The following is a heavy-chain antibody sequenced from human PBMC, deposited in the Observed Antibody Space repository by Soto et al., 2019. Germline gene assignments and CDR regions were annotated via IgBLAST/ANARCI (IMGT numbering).Heavy chain of an antibody. Sequence: GGSLRLSCAASGFTFSSYAMSWVRQAPGKGLEWVSAISGSGGSTYYADSVKGRFTISRDNSKNTLYLQMNSLRAEDTAVYYCANERGYSGYAVPQFDYWGQGTLVTVSS. CDR2: ISGSGGST. J-gene: IGHJ4*02. V-gene: IGHV3-23*01. D-gene: IGHD5-12*01. CDR3: ANERGYSGYAVPQFDY. CDR1: GFTFSSYA.